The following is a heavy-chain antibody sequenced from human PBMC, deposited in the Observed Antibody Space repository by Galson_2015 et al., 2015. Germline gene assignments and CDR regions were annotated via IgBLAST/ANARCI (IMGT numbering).Heavy chain of an antibody. Sequence: CAISGDSVSSNSAAWNWIRQSPSRGLEWLGRTYYRSKWYNDYAASVKSRITINPDTSKNQFSLQLNSVTPEDTAVYYCARAKVAVADYWGYYYYGMDVWGQGTTVTVSS. D-gene: IGHD6-19*01. CDR2: TYYRSKWYN. CDR1: GDSVSSNSAA. V-gene: IGHV6-1*01. J-gene: IGHJ6*02. CDR3: ARAKVAVADYWGYYYYGMDV.